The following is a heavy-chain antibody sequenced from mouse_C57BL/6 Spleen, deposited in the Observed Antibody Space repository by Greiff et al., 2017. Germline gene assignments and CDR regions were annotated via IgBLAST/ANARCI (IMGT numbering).Heavy chain of an antibody. Sequence: EVQLQQSGPELVKPGASVKIPCKASGYTFTDYNMDWVKQSHGKSLEWIGDINPNNGGTIYNQKFKGKATLTVDKSSSTAYMELRSLTSEDTAVYYCTRKEKWVYWYFDVWGTGTTVTVSS. V-gene: IGHV1-18*01. CDR2: INPNNGGT. CDR1: GYTFTDYN. CDR3: TRKEKWVYWYFDV. J-gene: IGHJ1*03.